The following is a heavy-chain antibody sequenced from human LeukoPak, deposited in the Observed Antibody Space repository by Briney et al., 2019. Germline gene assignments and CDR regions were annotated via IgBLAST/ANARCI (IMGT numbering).Heavy chain of an antibody. Sequence: GGSLRLSCAASGFTFSSYGMHWVRQAPGKGLEWVAFIWYDGSNKYYADSVKGRFTISRDNSKNTLYLQMNSLRAEDTAIYYCAKGLLGTMHNDYWGQGTLVTVSS. CDR3: AKGLLGTMHNDY. CDR2: IWYDGSNK. V-gene: IGHV3-30*02. J-gene: IGHJ4*02. CDR1: GFTFSSYG. D-gene: IGHD3-10*01.